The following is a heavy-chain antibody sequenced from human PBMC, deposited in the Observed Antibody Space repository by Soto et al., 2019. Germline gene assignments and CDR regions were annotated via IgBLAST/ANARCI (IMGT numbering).Heavy chain of an antibody. CDR2: IDPSDSYT. D-gene: IGHD4-17*01. J-gene: IGHJ6*02. Sequence: GESLKISCKGSGYSFTSYWISWVRQMPGKGLEWMGRIDPSDSYTNYSPSFQGHVTISADKSISTAYLQWSSLKASDTAMYYCARLAVTTKLIPDYYYYGMDVWGQGTTVTVSS. CDR3: ARLAVTTKLIPDYYYYGMDV. CDR1: GYSFTSYW. V-gene: IGHV5-10-1*01.